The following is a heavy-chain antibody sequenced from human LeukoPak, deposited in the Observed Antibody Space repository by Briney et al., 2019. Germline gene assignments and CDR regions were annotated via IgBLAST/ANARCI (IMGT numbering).Heavy chain of an antibody. Sequence: GGSLRLSCAAPGFTFSSYSMNWVRQAPGKGLEWVSYLSSSSSPIFYADSVKGRFTISRDNAKNSVSLQMNSLRAEDTAVYYCARGRYGSGSYSFDYWGQGTLVTVSS. CDR2: LSSSSSPI. J-gene: IGHJ4*02. CDR1: GFTFSSYS. V-gene: IGHV3-48*01. D-gene: IGHD3-10*01. CDR3: ARGRYGSGSYSFDY.